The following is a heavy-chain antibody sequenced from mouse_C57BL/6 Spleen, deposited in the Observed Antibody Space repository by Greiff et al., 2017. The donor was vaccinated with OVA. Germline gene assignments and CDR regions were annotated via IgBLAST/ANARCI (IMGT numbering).Heavy chain of an antibody. J-gene: IGHJ2*01. CDR1: GFHIKNTY. CDR3: ARGDYGSSYLDY. CDR2: IVPANGNT. V-gene: IGHV14-3*01. D-gene: IGHD1-1*01. Sequence: VQLQQSVAELVRPGASVKLSCTASGFHIKNTYMHWVKQRPEQGLEWIGGIVPANGNTNNARKFQGKATIPADTSSNTAYLQLSSLTAEDTAIYYCARGDYGSSYLDYWGQGTTLTVSS.